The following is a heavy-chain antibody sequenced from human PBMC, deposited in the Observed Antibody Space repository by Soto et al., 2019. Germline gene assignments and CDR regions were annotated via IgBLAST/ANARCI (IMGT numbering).Heavy chain of an antibody. CDR3: ARDDPDGSS. CDR2: ISYDGSNK. J-gene: IGHJ4*02. Sequence: GGSLRLSCAASGFTFSSYAMHWVRQAPGKGLEWVAVISYDGSNKYYADSVKGRFTISRDNSKNTLYLQMNSLRAEDTAVYYCARDDPDGSSWGQGTLVTVSS. CDR1: GFTFSSYA. V-gene: IGHV3-30-3*01. D-gene: IGHD6-6*01.